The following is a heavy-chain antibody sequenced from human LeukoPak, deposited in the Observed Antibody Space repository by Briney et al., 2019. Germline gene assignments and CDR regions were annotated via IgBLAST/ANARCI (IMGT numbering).Heavy chain of an antibody. V-gene: IGHV4-39*01. CDR1: GGSISSHN. J-gene: IGHJ6*02. CDR2: IFYSGST. CDR3: ARRAAAAPRHGMDV. D-gene: IGHD6-13*01. Sequence: SETLSLTCSVSGGSISSHNWGWIRQPPGKGLEWIGSIFYSGSTYYNPSLKSRVTISVDTSKNQFSLKLSSATAADTAVYYCARRAAAAPRHGMDVWGQGTTVTVSS.